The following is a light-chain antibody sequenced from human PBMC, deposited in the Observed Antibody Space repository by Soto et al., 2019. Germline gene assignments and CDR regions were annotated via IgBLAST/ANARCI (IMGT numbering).Light chain of an antibody. CDR3: QQYNSAPLT. Sequence: DIQRTQSPSSLTASVGDIVTITCRAIQGISNYLAWYQQKPGKVPKLLIYAASTLQSGVSARFSGSGSGTDFTLTISSLQPEDVATYYCQQYNSAPLTFGQGTRLEIK. CDR2: AAS. CDR1: QGISNY. V-gene: IGKV1-27*01. J-gene: IGKJ5*01.